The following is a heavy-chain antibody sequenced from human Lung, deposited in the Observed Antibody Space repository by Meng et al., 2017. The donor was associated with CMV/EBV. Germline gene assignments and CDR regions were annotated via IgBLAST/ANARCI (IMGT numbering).Heavy chain of an antibody. V-gene: IGHV1-18*01. J-gene: IGHJ5*02. D-gene: IGHD2-2*01. CDR1: DYTFSSYG. CDR2: ISGYNGNT. Sequence: ASMXVSXKASDYTFSSYGISWVRQAPGQGLEWMGWISGYNGNTNYAQRLQGRVTMTTDTSTSTAYMELRSLRFDDTAVYYCARDRAMGSSWFDPWGQRTLVTVSS. CDR3: ARDRAMGSSWFDP.